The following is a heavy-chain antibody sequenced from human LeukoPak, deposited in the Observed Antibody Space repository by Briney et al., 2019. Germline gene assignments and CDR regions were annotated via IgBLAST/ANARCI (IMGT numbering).Heavy chain of an antibody. CDR1: GGSFSGYY. CDR3: ARLSDWAFDI. Sequence: PSETLSLTCAVYGGSFSGYYWSWIRQPPGKGLEWIGEINHSGSTNYNPSLKSRVTISVDTSKNQFSLKLSSVTAADTAVYYCARLSDWAFDIWGQGTMVTVSS. J-gene: IGHJ3*02. D-gene: IGHD2-21*01. CDR2: INHSGST. V-gene: IGHV4-34*01.